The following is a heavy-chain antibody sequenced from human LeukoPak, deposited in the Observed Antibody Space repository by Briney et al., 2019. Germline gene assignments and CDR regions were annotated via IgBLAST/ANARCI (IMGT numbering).Heavy chain of an antibody. V-gene: IGHV4-34*01. J-gene: IGHJ6*03. CDR1: GGSFGGYY. CDR2: INHSGST. D-gene: IGHD3-10*01. Sequence: SETLSLTCAVYGGSFGGYYWSWIRQPPGKGLEWIGEINHSGSTNYNPSLKSRVTMSVDTSKNQFSLKLSSVTAADTAVYYCAREKVGRFGELHSYYYMDVWGKGITVTISS. CDR3: AREKVGRFGELHSYYYMDV.